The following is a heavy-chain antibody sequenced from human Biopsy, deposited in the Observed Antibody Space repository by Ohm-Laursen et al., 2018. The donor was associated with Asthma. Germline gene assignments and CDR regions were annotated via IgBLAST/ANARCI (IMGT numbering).Heavy chain of an antibody. Sequence: SLRLSCAASGFTFSNYGMHWVRQVAGKGLDWVAVVTYDGISQYYAESVKGQFTISRDNSRNTLNLQMNSVRPNDTAVYFCARERAGVLGSYNGMDVWGPGTTVSVSS. V-gene: IGHV3-30*03. D-gene: IGHD2-8*01. CDR3: ARERAGVLGSYNGMDV. CDR2: VTYDGISQ. J-gene: IGHJ6*02. CDR1: GFTFSNYG.